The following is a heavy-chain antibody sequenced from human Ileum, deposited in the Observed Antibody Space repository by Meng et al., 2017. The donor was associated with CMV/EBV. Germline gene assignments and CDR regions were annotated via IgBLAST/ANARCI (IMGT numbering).Heavy chain of an antibody. CDR2: IYWDDDK. CDR1: GFSLSTNGVG. V-gene: IGHV2-5*02. D-gene: IGHD2-2*01. Sequence: QIHLKRSGPTLLRPTPALTLTCPFPGFSLSTNGVGVGWIRQPPGKALEWVALIYWDDDKRYSPSLKSRLIITKDTSKNQVVLTLTNVDPVDTGTYYCAHGSTRRTQRFDPWGQGILVTVSS. CDR3: AHGSTRRTQRFDP. J-gene: IGHJ5*02.